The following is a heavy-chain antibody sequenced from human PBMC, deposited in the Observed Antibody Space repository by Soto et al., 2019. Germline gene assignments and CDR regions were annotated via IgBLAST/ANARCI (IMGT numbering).Heavy chain of an antibody. V-gene: IGHV4-39*01. D-gene: IGHD3-16*02. Sequence: SETLSLTCTVSGGSISSSSYYWGWIRQPPGKGLEWIGSIYYSGSTYYNPSLKSRVTISVDTSKNQFSLKLSSVTAADTAVYYCARHIRGGLGELSPNSLDYWGQGTLVTVSS. CDR2: IYYSGST. CDR1: GGSISSSSYY. CDR3: ARHIRGGLGELSPNSLDY. J-gene: IGHJ4*02.